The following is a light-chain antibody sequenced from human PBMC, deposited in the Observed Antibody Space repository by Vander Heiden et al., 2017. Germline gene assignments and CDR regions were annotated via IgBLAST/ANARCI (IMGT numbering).Light chain of an antibody. V-gene: IGKV4-1*01. CDR3: LQHYSTPRT. Sequence: DTVMSQSQDSRAVSRGGRATINCKSRQSVLYSSNNKNYLAWYQQKPGQPPKLLISWACTRESGVPDRCSGSGSGTDFTLTISSLQAEDVAVYYCLQHYSTPRTFGQGTKLEIK. CDR2: WAC. CDR1: QSVLYSSNNKNY. J-gene: IGKJ2*01.